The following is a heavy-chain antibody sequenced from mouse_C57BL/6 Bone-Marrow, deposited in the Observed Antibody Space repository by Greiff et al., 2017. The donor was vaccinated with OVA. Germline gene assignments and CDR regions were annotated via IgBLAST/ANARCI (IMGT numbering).Heavy chain of an antibody. Sequence: VKLQESGAELARPGASVKLSCKASGYTFTSYGISWVKQRTGQGLEWIGEIYPRSGNTYYNEKFKGKATLTADKSSSTAYMELRSLTSEDSAVYFCARSGANWAWFAYWGQGTLVTVSA. D-gene: IGHD4-1*01. CDR1: GYTFTSYG. V-gene: IGHV1-81*01. J-gene: IGHJ3*01. CDR3: ARSGANWAWFAY. CDR2: IYPRSGNT.